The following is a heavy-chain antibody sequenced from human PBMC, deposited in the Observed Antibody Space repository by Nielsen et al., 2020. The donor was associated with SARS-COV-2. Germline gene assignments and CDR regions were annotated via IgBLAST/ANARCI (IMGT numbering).Heavy chain of an antibody. Sequence: SETLSLTCAVYGGSFSGYYWSWIRQPPGKGLEWIGEINHSGSTNYNPSLKSRVTISVDTSKNQFSLKLSSVTAADTAVYYCARDRLGIGVDYWGQGTLVTVSS. CDR1: GGSFSGYY. D-gene: IGHD7-27*01. CDR3: ARDRLGIGVDY. J-gene: IGHJ4*02. V-gene: IGHV4-34*01. CDR2: INHSGST.